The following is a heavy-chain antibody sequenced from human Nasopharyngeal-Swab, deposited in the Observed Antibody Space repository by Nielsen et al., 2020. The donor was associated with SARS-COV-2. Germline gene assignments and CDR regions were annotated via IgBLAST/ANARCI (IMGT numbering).Heavy chain of an antibody. D-gene: IGHD6-6*01. V-gene: IGHV3-64D*09. J-gene: IGHJ6*03. CDR3: VKGPIAAPRYYMDV. CDR2: IRSNGGST. Sequence: GESLKISCSASGFTFSNFAMHWVRQAPGKGLEYVSSIRSNGGSTYYADSVKGRFTMTRDNPKNTLYLQMSSLRGDDTAVYFCVKGPIAAPRYYMDVRGKGTTVTVS. CDR1: GFTFSNFA.